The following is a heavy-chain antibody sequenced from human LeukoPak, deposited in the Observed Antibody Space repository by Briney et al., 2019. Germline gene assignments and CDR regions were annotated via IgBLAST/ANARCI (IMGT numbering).Heavy chain of an antibody. D-gene: IGHD3-3*01. CDR2: ISWNSGSI. CDR1: GFTFDDYA. CDR3: AAKYELTKV. V-gene: IGHV3-9*01. J-gene: IGHJ4*02. Sequence: GGSLRLSCAASGFTFDDYAMHWVRHAPGKGLEWVSGISWNSGSIGYADSVKGRFTISRDNSENTLYLQMNSLRTEDTAVYYCAAKYELTKVWGQGTLVTVSS.